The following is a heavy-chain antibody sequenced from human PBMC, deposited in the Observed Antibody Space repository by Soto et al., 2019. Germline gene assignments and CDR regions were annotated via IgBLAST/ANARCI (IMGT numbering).Heavy chain of an antibody. CDR3: ATEKRQGRNWGLGY. CDR2: SDPEDGET. Sequence: ASVKVSCKVSGYTLTELSMHWVRQAPGKGLEWMGGSDPEDGETIYAQKFQGRVTMTEDTSTDTAYMELSSLRSEDTAVYYCATEKRQGRNWGLGYWGQGTLVTVSS. D-gene: IGHD7-27*01. V-gene: IGHV1-24*01. CDR1: GYTLTELS. J-gene: IGHJ4*02.